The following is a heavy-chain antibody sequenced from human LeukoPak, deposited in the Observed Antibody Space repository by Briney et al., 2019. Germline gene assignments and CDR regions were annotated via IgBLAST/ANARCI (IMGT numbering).Heavy chain of an antibody. D-gene: IGHD2-15*01. CDR2: IYYSGST. J-gene: IGHJ5*02. CDR3: ARSAARAINWFDP. V-gene: IGHV4-59*01. Sequence: SETLSLTCTVSGGSISSYYWSWIRQPPGKGLEWIGYIYYSGSTNYNPSLKSRVTISVDTSKNQFSLKLSSVTAADTDVYYCARSAARAINWFDPWGQGTLVTVSS. CDR1: GGSISSYY.